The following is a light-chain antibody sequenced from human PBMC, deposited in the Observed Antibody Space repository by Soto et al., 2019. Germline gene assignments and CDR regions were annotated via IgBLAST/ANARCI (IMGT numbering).Light chain of an antibody. CDR3: GTWDSSPAGVV. CDR2: DNN. Sequence: QSVLTQPPSVSAAPGQKVTISCSGSSSNIGNNYVSWYQQLPGTAPKLLIYDNNKRPSGIPDRFSGSKSGTSATLGITGLQTGDEADYYCGTWDSSPAGVVFGGGTKLTVL. CDR1: SSNIGNNY. J-gene: IGLJ2*01. V-gene: IGLV1-51*01.